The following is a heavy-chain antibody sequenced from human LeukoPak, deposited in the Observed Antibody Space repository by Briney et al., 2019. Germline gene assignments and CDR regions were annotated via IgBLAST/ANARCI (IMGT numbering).Heavy chain of an antibody. CDR3: ASSIRRDGYNLREGRGAFDI. CDR1: GYSFTSYW. CDR2: IYPGDSDT. J-gene: IGHJ3*02. Sequence: GESLKISCKGSGYSFTSYWIGWVRQMPGKGLEWMGIIYPGDSDTRYSPSFQGQVTISADKSISTAYLQWSSLKASDTAMYYCASSIRRDGYNLREGRGAFDIWGQGTMVTVSS. D-gene: IGHD5-24*01. V-gene: IGHV5-51*01.